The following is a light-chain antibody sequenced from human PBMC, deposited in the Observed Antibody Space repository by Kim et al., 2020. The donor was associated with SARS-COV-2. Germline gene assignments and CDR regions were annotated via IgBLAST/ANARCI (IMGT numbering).Light chain of an antibody. CDR3: QSYDSSNVV. V-gene: IGLV6-57*03. CDR1: SGSIASGY. CDR2: ENN. J-gene: IGLJ3*02. Sequence: NFMLTQPHSVSESPGKTVTISCTRSSGSIASGYVQWYQQRPGSVPTTVIQENNERPSGVPDRFSGSIDSSSNSASLTISGLQTEDEADYYCQSYDSSNVVFGGGTQLTVL.